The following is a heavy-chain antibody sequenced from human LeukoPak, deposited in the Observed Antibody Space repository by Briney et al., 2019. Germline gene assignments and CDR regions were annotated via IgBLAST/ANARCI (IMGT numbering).Heavy chain of an antibody. CDR3: ARTYCSSTSCYMSI. D-gene: IGHD2-2*02. J-gene: IGHJ3*02. V-gene: IGHV1-69*04. CDR2: IIPILGIA. CDR1: GGTFSSYA. Sequence: SVKVSCKAPGGTFSSYAISWVRQAPGQGLEWMGRIIPILGIANYAQKFQGRVTITADKSTSTAFMELSSLRSEDTAAYYCARTYCSSTSCYMSIWGQGTMVTVSS.